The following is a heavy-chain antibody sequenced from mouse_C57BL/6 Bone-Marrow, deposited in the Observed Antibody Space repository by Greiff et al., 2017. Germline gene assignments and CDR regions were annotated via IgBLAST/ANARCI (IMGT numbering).Heavy chain of an antibody. J-gene: IGHJ4*01. CDR2: IYPGDGDT. Sequence: QVQLKESGPELVKPGASVKISCKASGYAFSSSWMNWVKQRPGKGLEWIGRIYPGDGDTNYNGKFKGKATLTADKSSSTAYMQLSSLTSEDSAVYFCARAAQDTWDYAMDYWGQVTSVTVSS. CDR1: GYAFSSSW. D-gene: IGHD3-2*02. CDR3: ARAAQDTWDYAMDY. V-gene: IGHV1-82*01.